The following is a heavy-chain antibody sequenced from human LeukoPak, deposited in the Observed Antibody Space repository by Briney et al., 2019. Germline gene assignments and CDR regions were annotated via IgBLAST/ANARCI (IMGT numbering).Heavy chain of an antibody. CDR3: ARDATGP. J-gene: IGHJ5*02. Sequence: GGSLRLSCAGSGFTFSSYWMSWVRQAAGKGLEWVANIKQDGSEKYYVDSVKGRFTISRDNAKNSLYLQMNSLRAEDMAVYYCARDATGPWGQGTLVTVSS. CDR2: IKQDGSEK. CDR1: GFTFSSYW. V-gene: IGHV3-7*01.